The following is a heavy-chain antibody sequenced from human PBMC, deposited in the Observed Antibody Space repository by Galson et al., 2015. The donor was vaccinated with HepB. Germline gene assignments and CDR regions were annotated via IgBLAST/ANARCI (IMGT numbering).Heavy chain of an antibody. CDR2: INPSGGST. V-gene: IGHV1-46*01. CDR1: GYTFTSYY. Sequence: SVKVSCKASGYTFTSYYMHWVRQAPGQGLEWMGIINPSGGSTSYAQKFQGRVTMTRDTSTSTVYMELSSLRSEDTAVYYCARDGVTAVASHYYYYYYMDVWGKGTTVTVSS. CDR3: ARDGVTAVASHYYYYYYMDV. D-gene: IGHD6-19*01. J-gene: IGHJ6*03.